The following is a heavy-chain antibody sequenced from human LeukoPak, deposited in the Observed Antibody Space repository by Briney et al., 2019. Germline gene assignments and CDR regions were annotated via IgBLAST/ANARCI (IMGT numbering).Heavy chain of an antibody. Sequence: ASLKVSCKASGASFSSYAISWVRQAPGQGLEWMGRIIPIFGTPNYARRFQGRVTITADIVSSTAYMEVNNLTSEDTAVYFCAKQGALRQDYYMDVWGNGTTVTVSS. CDR2: IIPIFGTP. V-gene: IGHV1-69*06. CDR1: GASFSSYA. J-gene: IGHJ6*03. CDR3: AKQGALRQDYYMDV.